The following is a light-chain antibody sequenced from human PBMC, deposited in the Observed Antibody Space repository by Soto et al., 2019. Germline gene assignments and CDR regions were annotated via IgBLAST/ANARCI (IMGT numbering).Light chain of an antibody. CDR2: DAS. CDR1: QSVSSY. J-gene: IGKJ1*01. V-gene: IGKV3-11*01. Sequence: EIVLTQSPATLSLSPGESASLSCRASQSVSSYLAWYRHNPGQDPRLLIYDASNRATGIPARFSGSGSGTDFTLTISSLVPEDFAVYYCQQRSHWHPVTCTFSQGTKVEIK. CDR3: QQRSHWHPVTCT.